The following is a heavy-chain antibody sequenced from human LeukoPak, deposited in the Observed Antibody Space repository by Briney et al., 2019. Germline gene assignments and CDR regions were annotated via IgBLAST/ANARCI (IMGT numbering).Heavy chain of an antibody. CDR1: GFTFSDYY. CDR2: ISSSSSYI. CDR3: ARVSKQLDSFDF. J-gene: IGHJ4*02. Sequence: GGSLRLSCAASGFTFSDYYMSWIRQAPGKGLEWVSSISSSSSYIYYADSVKGRFTISRDNAKNSLYLQMNSLRAEDTAVYYCARVSKQLDSFDFWGQGPLVTVSS. V-gene: IGHV3-11*06. D-gene: IGHD6-13*01.